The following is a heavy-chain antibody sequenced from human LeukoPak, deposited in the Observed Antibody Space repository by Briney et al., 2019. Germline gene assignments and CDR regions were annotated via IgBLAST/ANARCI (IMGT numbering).Heavy chain of an antibody. D-gene: IGHD5-18*01. V-gene: IGHV3-23*01. CDR3: AKDPPTVMANAFHI. CDR2: ISGSGGTT. CDR1: GFTFSSYG. J-gene: IGHJ3*02. Sequence: PGESLRLSCAASGFTFSSYGMSWVRQAPGKGLEWVSSISGSGGTTYYADSVKGRFTISRDNSKNTLYLQMNSLRADDTAVYSCAKDPPTVMANAFHIWGQGTMATVS.